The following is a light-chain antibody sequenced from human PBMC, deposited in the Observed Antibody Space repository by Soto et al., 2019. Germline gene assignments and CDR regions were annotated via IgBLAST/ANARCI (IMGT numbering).Light chain of an antibody. CDR2: DVS. V-gene: IGLV2-14*01. CDR1: SSDVGGYNY. Sequence: QSALTQPASVSGSPGQSITISCTGTSSDVGGYNYVSWYQQHPGKAPKLMIYDVSNRPSGVSYRFSGSKSGNTASLTISGLQAEDEADYYCSSYTSKSHVVFGGGTKLTVL. CDR3: SSYTSKSHVV. J-gene: IGLJ2*01.